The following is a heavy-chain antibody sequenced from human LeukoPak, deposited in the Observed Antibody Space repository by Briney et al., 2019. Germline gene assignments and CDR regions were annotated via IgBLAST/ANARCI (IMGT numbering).Heavy chain of an antibody. J-gene: IGHJ4*02. D-gene: IGHD6-6*01. CDR3: ARIPSAFYSSSSDYYFDY. CDR2: IDWDDDK. Sequence: SGPALVKPTQTLTLTCTFSGFSLSTSGMCVRWIRQPPGKALEWLARIDWDDDKYYSTSLKTRLTISKDTSKNQVVLTMTNMDPVDTATYYYARIPSAFYSSSSDYYFDYWGQGTLVTVSS. V-gene: IGHV2-70*11. CDR1: GFSLSTSGMC.